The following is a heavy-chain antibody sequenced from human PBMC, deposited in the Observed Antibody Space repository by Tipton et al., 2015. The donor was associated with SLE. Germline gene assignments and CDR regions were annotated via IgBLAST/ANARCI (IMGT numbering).Heavy chain of an antibody. J-gene: IGHJ5*02. CDR1: GYSISSDYY. CDR3: ARGGIQLWNWFDP. V-gene: IGHV4-38-2*02. D-gene: IGHD5-18*01. Sequence: TLSLTCTVSGYSISSDYYWGWIRQPPGKGLEWIGSVYHSGGTYYNPSLKSRVTISVDTSKNQFSLKLNSVTAADTAVYYCARGGIQLWNWFDPWGQGTLVTVSS. CDR2: VYHSGGT.